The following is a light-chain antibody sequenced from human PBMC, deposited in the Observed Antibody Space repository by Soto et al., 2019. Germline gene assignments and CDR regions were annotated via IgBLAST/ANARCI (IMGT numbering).Light chain of an antibody. V-gene: IGKV3-20*01. Sequence: EIVLTQSQGSLSLSPGERATLSCRSSQSVDSSFFAWYQQKPGQAPRLLIYGASNRSTGIPDWFSGSGSGTDFTITISRLEPEDFAVYYCQQHVSAVTFGQGTKVEIK. CDR3: QQHVSAVT. J-gene: IGKJ1*01. CDR1: QSVDSSF. CDR2: GAS.